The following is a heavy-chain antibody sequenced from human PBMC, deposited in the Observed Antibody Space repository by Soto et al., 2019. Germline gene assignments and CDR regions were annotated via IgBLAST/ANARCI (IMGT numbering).Heavy chain of an antibody. CDR2: VNPSTDVP. Sequence: GASVKVSCKNSGCTFTVYYIPCVLQSPLRGREWMGWVNPSTDVPRSAEKFQDGVTMTRDTSIRTAYMELRRLKSDHTAIYYCARDRGYSSSYNSHYYSGMDVWGQGTPVTVSS. J-gene: IGHJ6*02. D-gene: IGHD5-18*01. V-gene: IGHV1-2*02. CDR3: ARDRGYSSSYNSHYYSGMDV. CDR1: GCTFTVYY.